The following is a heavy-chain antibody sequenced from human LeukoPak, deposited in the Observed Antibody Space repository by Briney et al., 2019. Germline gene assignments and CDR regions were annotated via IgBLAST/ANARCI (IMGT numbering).Heavy chain of an antibody. CDR1: GLAVSSSY. V-gene: IGHV3-21*01. Sequence: PGGSLRLSCAVSGLAVSSSYMNWVRQAPGKGLEWVSSISSSSSYIYYADSVKGRFTISRDNAKNSLYLQMNSLRAEDTAVYYCARDLVVATTGEDYWGQGTLVTVSS. D-gene: IGHD5-12*01. J-gene: IGHJ4*02. CDR2: ISSSSSYI. CDR3: ARDLVVATTGEDY.